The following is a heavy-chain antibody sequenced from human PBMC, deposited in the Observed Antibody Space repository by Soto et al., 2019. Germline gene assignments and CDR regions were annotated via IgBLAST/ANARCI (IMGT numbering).Heavy chain of an antibody. J-gene: IGHJ6*02. CDR3: ARILYFLNNDYYYYYGMDV. Sequence: TSVKVSCKASGGTFSSYAISWVRQAPGQGLEWMGGIIPIFGTANYAQKFQGRVTITADESTSTAYMELSSLRSEDTAVYYCARILYFLNNDYYYYYGMDVWGQGTTVTVSS. CDR1: GGTFSSYA. V-gene: IGHV1-69*13. D-gene: IGHD2-8*01. CDR2: IIPIFGTA.